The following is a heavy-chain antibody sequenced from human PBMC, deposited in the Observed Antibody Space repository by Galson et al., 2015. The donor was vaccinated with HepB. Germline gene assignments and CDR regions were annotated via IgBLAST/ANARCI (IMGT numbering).Heavy chain of an antibody. CDR3: ARDRLIGLRTVGWFDP. CDR1: GYTFTKYG. D-gene: IGHD1-26*01. J-gene: IGHJ5*02. Sequence: SCKASGYTFTKYGISWVRQAPGQGLEWMGWINAYNGNTKYAQKLQGRVTMTTDTSTSTAYMELMSLRSDDTAVYYCARDRLIGLRTVGWFDPWGQGTLVTVSS. CDR2: INAYNGNT. V-gene: IGHV1-18*01.